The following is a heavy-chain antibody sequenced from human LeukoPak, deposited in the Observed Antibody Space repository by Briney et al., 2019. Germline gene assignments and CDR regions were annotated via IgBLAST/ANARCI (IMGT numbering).Heavy chain of an antibody. D-gene: IGHD3-3*01. Sequence: GGSLRLSCAASGFTFSDYYMSWIRQAPGKGLEWVSYISSSGSTIYYADSVKGRFTISRDNAKNSLYLQMNSLRAEDTAVYYCARSKPKITIFGVVAGPYDYWGQGTLVTVSS. V-gene: IGHV3-11*04. CDR3: ARSKPKITIFGVVAGPYDY. CDR1: GFTFSDYY. J-gene: IGHJ4*02. CDR2: ISSSGSTI.